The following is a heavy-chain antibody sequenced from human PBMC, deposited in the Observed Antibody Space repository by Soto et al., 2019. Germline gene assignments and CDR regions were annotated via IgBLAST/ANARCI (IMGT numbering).Heavy chain of an antibody. Sequence: QVQLQESGPGLVKPSETLSLTCTVSGGFVNSDTHSWSWIRQPPGKRLEWIGFIYSGGSTKNPSLRSRVTMSVDTSKNQFSLKLRSVIVADTAVYHCARFVRSCSATTCSTRADVWGQGITVTVSS. CDR1: GGFVNSDTHS. CDR2: IYSGGST. CDR3: ARFVRSCSATTCSTRADV. J-gene: IGHJ6*02. D-gene: IGHD2-2*01. V-gene: IGHV4-61*01.